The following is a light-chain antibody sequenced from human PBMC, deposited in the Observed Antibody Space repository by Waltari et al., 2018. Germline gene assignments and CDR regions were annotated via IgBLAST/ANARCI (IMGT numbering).Light chain of an antibody. Sequence: IVLTQPHATLSLSPGERASLSCRASRSVNRTLAGYQQKPGQAPRLLIYDASSRDTGIPDRCSGSGSGTDFSLTISRLEPDDFAVYYCQKYGTLPATFGQGTKVEIK. V-gene: IGKV3-20*01. CDR1: RSVNRT. J-gene: IGKJ1*01. CDR3: QKYGTLPAT. CDR2: DAS.